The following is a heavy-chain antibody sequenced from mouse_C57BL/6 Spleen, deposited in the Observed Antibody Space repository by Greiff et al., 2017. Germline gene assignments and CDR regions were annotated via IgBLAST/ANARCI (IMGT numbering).Heavy chain of an antibody. Sequence: VQGVESGPELVKPGASVKISCKASGYAFSSSWMNWVKQRPGKGLEWIGRIYPGDGDTNYNGKFKGKATLTADKSSSTAYMQLSSLTSEDSAVYFCARLQRRDYFDYWGQGTTLTVSS. J-gene: IGHJ2*01. D-gene: IGHD1-1*01. CDR1: GYAFSSSW. CDR2: IYPGDGDT. V-gene: IGHV1-82*01. CDR3: ARLQRRDYFDY.